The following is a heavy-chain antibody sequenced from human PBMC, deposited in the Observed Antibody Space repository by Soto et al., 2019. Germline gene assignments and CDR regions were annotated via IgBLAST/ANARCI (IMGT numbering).Heavy chain of an antibody. CDR3: ARDPVGVTHFDY. CDR2: IYYMGRT. Sequence: QVQLQESGPGRVKPSETLSLTCTVDSISTYYWNWIRQSPGKGLEWIGYIYYMGRTNYNPSLRSRVTMTIDTSRNQFSLKLRSVTAADAAVYYCARDPVGVTHFDYWGQGALVTVSS. V-gene: IGHV4-59*01. J-gene: IGHJ4*02. D-gene: IGHD1-26*01. CDR1: SISTYY.